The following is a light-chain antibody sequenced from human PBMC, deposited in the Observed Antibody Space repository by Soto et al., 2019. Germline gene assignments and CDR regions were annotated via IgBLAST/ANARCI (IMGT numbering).Light chain of an antibody. CDR3: NSYTDSSTLAV. CDR2: GVT. Sequence: QSALTQPASVSGSPGQSITICCTGTSSDVGGYNSVSWYQQHPGKAPKLLVYGVTIRPSGVSSRFSGSKSGNTASLTISGLQAEDEADYYCNSYTDSSTLAVFGARTKLTVL. J-gene: IGLJ2*01. CDR1: SSDVGGYNS. V-gene: IGLV2-14*03.